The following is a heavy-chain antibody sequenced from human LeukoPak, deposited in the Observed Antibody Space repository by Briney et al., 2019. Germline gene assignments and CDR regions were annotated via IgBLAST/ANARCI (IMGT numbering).Heavy chain of an antibody. J-gene: IGHJ6*03. CDR1: GGTFSSYA. D-gene: IGHD6-6*01. V-gene: IGHV1-69*04. Sequence: SVKVSCKASGGTFSSYAISWVRQAPGQGLEWMGRIIPILGIANYAQKFQGRVTITADKSTSTAYMELSSLRSEDTAVYYCARLGTIVARQVYYYMDVWGKGTTVTVSS. CDR2: IIPILGIA. CDR3: ARLGTIVARQVYYYMDV.